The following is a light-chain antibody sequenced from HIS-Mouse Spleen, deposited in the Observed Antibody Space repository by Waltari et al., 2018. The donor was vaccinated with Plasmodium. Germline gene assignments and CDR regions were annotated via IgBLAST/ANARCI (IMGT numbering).Light chain of an antibody. CDR1: SSNIGSNT. V-gene: IGLV1-44*01. CDR2: SNN. Sequence: QSVLTQPPSASGTPGPRVTIPCSGSSSNIGSNTVNWYQQLPGTAPKLLIYSNNQRPSWVPDRFAGSKSGTSASLAISGLQSEDEADYYCAAWDDSLNGVVFGGGTKLTVL. J-gene: IGLJ2*01. CDR3: AAWDDSLNGVV.